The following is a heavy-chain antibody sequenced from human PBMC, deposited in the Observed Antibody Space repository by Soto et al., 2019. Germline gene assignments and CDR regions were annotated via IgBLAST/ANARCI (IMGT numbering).Heavy chain of an antibody. CDR3: ARDAVTTLYYYGMDV. J-gene: IGHJ6*02. CDR2: IWYDGSNK. V-gene: IGHV3-33*01. D-gene: IGHD4-4*01. CDR1: GFTFSSYG. Sequence: ESGGGVVQPGRSLRLSCAASGFTFSSYGMHWVRQAPGKGLEWVAVIWYDGSNKYYADSVKGRFTISRDNSKNTLYLQMNSLRAEDTAVYYCARDAVTTLYYYGMDVWGQGTTVTVSS.